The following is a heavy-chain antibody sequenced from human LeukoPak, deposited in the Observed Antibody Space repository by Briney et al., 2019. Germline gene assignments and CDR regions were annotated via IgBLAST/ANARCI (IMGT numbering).Heavy chain of an antibody. Sequence: SETLSLTCTVSGGSIGSYYWSWIRQPAGKGLEWIGRIYTSGSTNYNPSLKSRVTMSVDTSKNQFSLKLSSVTAADTAVYYCARVSKLGYCTNGVCYTPYYFDYWGQGTLVTVSS. CDR2: IYTSGST. CDR3: ARVSKLGYCTNGVCYTPYYFDY. D-gene: IGHD2-8*01. J-gene: IGHJ4*02. V-gene: IGHV4-4*07. CDR1: GGSIGSYY.